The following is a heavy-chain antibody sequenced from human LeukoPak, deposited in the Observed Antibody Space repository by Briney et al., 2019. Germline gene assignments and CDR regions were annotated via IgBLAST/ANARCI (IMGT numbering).Heavy chain of an antibody. J-gene: IGHJ5*02. CDR2: ISYDGSNK. V-gene: IGHV3-30*18. CDR1: GFTFSSYG. D-gene: IGHD6-19*01. CDR3: AKDGRLAVAKNWFDP. Sequence: QPGGSLRLSCAASGFTFSSYGMHWVRQAPGKGLEWVAVISYDGSNKYYADSVKGRFTISRDNSKNTLYLQMNSLRAEDTAVYYCAKDGRLAVAKNWFDPWGQGTLVTVSS.